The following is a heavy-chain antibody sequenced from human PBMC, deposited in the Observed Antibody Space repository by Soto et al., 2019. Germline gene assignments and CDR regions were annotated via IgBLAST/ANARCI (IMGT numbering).Heavy chain of an antibody. CDR3: AKPVTGTLRDAFDI. CDR2: INHSGST. Sequence: SETLSLTCAVYGGSFSGYYWSWIRQPPGKGLEWIGEINHSGSTNYNPSLKSRVTISVDTSKNQFSLKLSSVTAADTAVYYCAKPVTGTLRDAFDIWGQGTMVTVSS. D-gene: IGHD2-21*02. V-gene: IGHV4-34*01. J-gene: IGHJ3*02. CDR1: GGSFSGYY.